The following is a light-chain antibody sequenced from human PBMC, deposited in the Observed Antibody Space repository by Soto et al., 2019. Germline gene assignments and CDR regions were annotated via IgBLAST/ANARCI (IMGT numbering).Light chain of an antibody. CDR1: QSVSSN. CDR2: DSS. Sequence: EIVMTQSPATLSVSPGERATLSCRASQSVSSNLGWYQQKPGKPPRLLMSDSSNRAAGIPARFSGSGSGTEFTLTTSSLQSEDVAVYYCQQYSNWPLTFGGGTTVEVK. CDR3: QQYSNWPLT. J-gene: IGKJ4*01. V-gene: IGKV3-15*01.